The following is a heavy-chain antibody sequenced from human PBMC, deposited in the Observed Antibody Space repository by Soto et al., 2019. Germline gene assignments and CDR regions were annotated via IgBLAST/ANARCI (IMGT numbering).Heavy chain of an antibody. CDR3: ADAPSDF. J-gene: IGHJ4*02. CDR2: IYHTGST. D-gene: IGHD2-21*01. CDR1: GVSISGGVNR. Sequence: PSETLSLTCAVSGVSISGGVNRWSWVRQPPGKGLEWIGEIYHTGSTNYNSSLKSRVTISLDKSKNQFSLMLNSVTAADTAVYFCADAPSDFWGQGILVTVSS. V-gene: IGHV4-4*02.